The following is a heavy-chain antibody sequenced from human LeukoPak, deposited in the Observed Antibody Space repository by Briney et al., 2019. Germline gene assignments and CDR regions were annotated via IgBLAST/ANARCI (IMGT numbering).Heavy chain of an antibody. CDR1: GFTFNNYG. J-gene: IGHJ6*02. D-gene: IGHD2-2*01. Sequence: GGSLRLSCAASGFTFNNYGMHWVRQAPGKGLEWVAVISYDGTNKYYADSVKGRFTISRDNSKNTLYLQMNSLRAEDTAVFYCAEEVVPAAMRNFYGMDVWGQGTTVTVSS. V-gene: IGHV3-30*18. CDR3: AEEVVPAAMRNFYGMDV. CDR2: ISYDGTNK.